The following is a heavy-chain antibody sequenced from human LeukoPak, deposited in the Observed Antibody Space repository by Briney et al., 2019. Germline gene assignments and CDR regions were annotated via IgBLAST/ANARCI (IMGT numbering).Heavy chain of an antibody. Sequence: PGRSLRLSCAASGFTFSSYGMHWVRQAPGKGLEWVAVISYDGSDKYYADSVKGRFTVSRDNSKNTLYLQMNSLRPEDTAVYYCAARKGAALDYWGQGTLVTVSS. D-gene: IGHD1-14*01. CDR2: ISYDGSDK. CDR1: GFTFSSYG. J-gene: IGHJ4*02. V-gene: IGHV3-30*03. CDR3: AARKGAALDY.